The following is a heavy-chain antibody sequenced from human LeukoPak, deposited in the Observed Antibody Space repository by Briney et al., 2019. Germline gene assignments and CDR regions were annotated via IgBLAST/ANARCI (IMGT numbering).Heavy chain of an antibody. CDR2: INHSGST. CDR1: GGSFSGYY. D-gene: IGHD6-25*01. CDR3: ARGVKRQRSSYYYYYGMDV. Sequence: SETLSLTCAVYGGSFSGYYWSWIRQPPGKGLEWIGEINHSGSTNYNPSLKSRATITVDTSKNQFSLKLSSVTAADTAVYYCARGVKRQRSSYYYYYGMDVWGQGTTVTVSS. V-gene: IGHV4-34*01. J-gene: IGHJ6*02.